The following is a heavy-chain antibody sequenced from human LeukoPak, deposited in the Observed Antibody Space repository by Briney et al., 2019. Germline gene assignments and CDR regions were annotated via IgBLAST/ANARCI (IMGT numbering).Heavy chain of an antibody. CDR3: ARGYGDYDTGGLFDY. CDR1: DDSMNNYY. CDR2: VYYRGTT. D-gene: IGHD4-17*01. J-gene: IGHJ4*02. Sequence: PSETLSLTCSVSDDSMNNYYWSWLRQSPGKGLEWIGNVYYRGTTNYNPSLKNRVTIAVDTSKKQASLKVTAMTAADTAVYYCARGYGDYDTGGLFDYWGQGTLVTVSS. V-gene: IGHV4-59*01.